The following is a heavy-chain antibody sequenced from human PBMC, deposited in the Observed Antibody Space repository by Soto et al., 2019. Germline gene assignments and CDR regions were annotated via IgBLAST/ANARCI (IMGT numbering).Heavy chain of an antibody. J-gene: IGHJ4*02. CDR2: INHSGST. D-gene: IGHD5-12*01. CDR3: ARTPRGIVATIFNY. Sequence: WETLSLTCAVYGGSFSGYYWSWIRQPPGKGLEWIGEINHSGSTNYNPSLKSRVTISVDTSKNQFSLKLSSVTAADTAVYYCARTPRGIVATIFNYWGQGTLVTVSS. V-gene: IGHV4-34*01. CDR1: GGSFSGYY.